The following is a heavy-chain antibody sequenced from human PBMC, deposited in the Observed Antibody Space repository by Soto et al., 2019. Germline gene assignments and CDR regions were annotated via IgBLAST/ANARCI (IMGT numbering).Heavy chain of an antibody. J-gene: IGHJ4*01. D-gene: IGHD3-16*02. V-gene: IGHV3-21*01. Sequence: EVQLVESGGGLVEPGGSLRLSCAASGFDLYYYNMNWVRQAPGRGLEWVSSISGTGIDIHFADSVKGRFVISRDNAKTSLYLQMNSLRPEDTAVYYCARERVVNYTDYYFDYWGHGTLVTVSS. CDR1: GFDLYYYN. CDR3: ARERVVNYTDYYFDY. CDR2: ISGTGIDI.